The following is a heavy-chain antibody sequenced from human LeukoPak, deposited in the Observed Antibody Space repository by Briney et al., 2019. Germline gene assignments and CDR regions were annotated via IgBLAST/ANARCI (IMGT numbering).Heavy chain of an antibody. CDR2: ISAYNGNT. CDR3: ARDASWFGESLFDY. D-gene: IGHD3-10*01. V-gene: IGHV1-18*01. CDR1: GYTFTSYG. Sequence: ASVKVSCKASGYTFTSYGISWVRLAPGQGLEWMGWISAYNGNTNYAQKLQGRVTMTTDTSTSTAYTELRSLRSDDTAVYYCARDASWFGESLFDYWGQGTLVTVSS. J-gene: IGHJ4*02.